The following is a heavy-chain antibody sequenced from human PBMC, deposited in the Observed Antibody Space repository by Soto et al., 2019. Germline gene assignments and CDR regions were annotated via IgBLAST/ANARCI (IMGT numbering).Heavy chain of an antibody. V-gene: IGHV3-30-3*01. D-gene: IGHD1-26*01. J-gene: IGHJ4*02. CDR3: ARAGGLLVDY. CDR2: KTYDGSNK. Sequence: QVQLVESGGGVVQPGRSLRLSCAASGFMFSSYAMHWVRQAPGKGLEWVAVKTYDGSNKYYADSVKGRFTISRDNSKNTLYLRMNSLRAENTAVYYCARAGGLLVDYWGQGTLVRVSS. CDR1: GFMFSSYA.